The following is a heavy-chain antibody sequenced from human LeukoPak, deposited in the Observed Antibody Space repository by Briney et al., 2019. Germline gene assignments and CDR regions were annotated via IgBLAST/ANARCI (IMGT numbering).Heavy chain of an antibody. D-gene: IGHD6-19*01. V-gene: IGHV3-7*01. Sequence: PGGSLRLSCAASGFTFSSYWMSWVRQAPGKGLEWVANIKQDGSEKYYVDSVKGRFTISRDNAKNSLYLQMNSLRAEDTAVYYCARETYSSGQQYDYWGQGTLVTVSS. J-gene: IGHJ4*02. CDR1: GFTFSSYW. CDR3: ARETYSSGQQYDY. CDR2: IKQDGSEK.